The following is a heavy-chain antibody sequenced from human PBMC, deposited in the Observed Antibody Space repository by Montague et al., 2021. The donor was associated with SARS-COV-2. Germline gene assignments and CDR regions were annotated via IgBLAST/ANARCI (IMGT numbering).Heavy chain of an antibody. CDR2: ISYDGSNK. CDR3: ARDNYAYVWGRYRYIY. D-gene: IGHD3-16*02. J-gene: IGHJ4*02. CDR1: GFTFSSYA. V-gene: IGHV3-30*04. Sequence: SLRLSCAASGFTFSSYAMHWVRQAPGKGLEWVAVISYDGSNKYYADSVKGRFTISRDNSKNTLYLQMNSLRSEDTAVYYCARDNYAYVWGRYRYIYWGQGTLVTVSS.